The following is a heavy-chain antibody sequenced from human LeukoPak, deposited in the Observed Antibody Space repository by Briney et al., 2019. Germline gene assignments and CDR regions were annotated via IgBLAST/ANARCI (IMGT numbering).Heavy chain of an antibody. CDR3: ARYGDIAAAGNTFDY. V-gene: IGHV4-34*01. CDR2: INHSGST. CDR1: GGSFSGYY. Sequence: SETLSLTCAVYGGSFSGYYWSWIRQPPGKGLEWIGEINHSGSTNYNPSLKGRVTISVDTSKNQFSLKLSPVTAADTAVYYCARYGDIAAAGNTFDYWGQGTLGTVS. D-gene: IGHD6-13*01. J-gene: IGHJ4*02.